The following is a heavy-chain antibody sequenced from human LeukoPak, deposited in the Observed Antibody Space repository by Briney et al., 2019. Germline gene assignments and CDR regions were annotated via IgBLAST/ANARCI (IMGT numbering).Heavy chain of an antibody. CDR2: INHSGST. Sequence: RSETLSLTCAVYGGSFSGYYWSWIRQPPGKGLEWIGEINHSGSTNYNPSLKSRVTISVDTSKNQFSLKLSSVTAADTAVYYCAPKVGADSFALDYWGQGTLVTVSS. CDR1: GGSFSGYY. CDR3: APKVGADSFALDY. V-gene: IGHV4-34*01. D-gene: IGHD1-26*01. J-gene: IGHJ4*02.